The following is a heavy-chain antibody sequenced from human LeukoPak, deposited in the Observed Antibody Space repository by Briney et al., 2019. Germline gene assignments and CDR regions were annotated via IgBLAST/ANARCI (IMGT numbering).Heavy chain of an antibody. CDR2: INPNSGGT. V-gene: IGHV1-2*02. CDR1: GYTFTGYY. J-gene: IGHJ2*01. CDR3: ARVYSSGYSRPLYWYFDL. D-gene: IGHD3-22*01. Sequence: ASVKVSCKASGYTFTGYYMHWVRQAPGQGLEWMGWINPNSGGTNYAQKFQGRVTMTRDTSISTAYMELSRLRSDDTAVCYCARVYSSGYSRPLYWYFDLWGRGTLVTVSS.